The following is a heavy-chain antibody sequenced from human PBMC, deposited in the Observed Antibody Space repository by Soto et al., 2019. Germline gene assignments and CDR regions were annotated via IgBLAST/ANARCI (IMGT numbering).Heavy chain of an antibody. J-gene: IGHJ3*02. CDR3: ARDRIEYYDILTGPTANRIHAFDI. CDR1: GYTFASYY. D-gene: IGHD3-9*01. CDR2: INPSGGST. Sequence: VASVKVSCKASGYTFASYYMHWVRQAPGQGLEWMGIINPSGGSTSYAQKFQGRGTMTRDTSTSTVYMELRSLRSDDTAVYYCARDRIEYYDILTGPTANRIHAFDIWGQGTMVTVS. V-gene: IGHV1-46*01.